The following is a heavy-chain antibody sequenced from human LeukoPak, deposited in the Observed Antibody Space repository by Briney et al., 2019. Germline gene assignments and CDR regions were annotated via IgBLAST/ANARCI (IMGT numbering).Heavy chain of an antibody. Sequence: GGSLRLSCAASGFTFSSYGMHWVRQAPGKGLEWVAIISYDGSNKYYADSVKGRFTISRDNSKNTLYLQMNSLRAEDTAVYYCAKANLRIAGATMDYWGQGTLVTVSS. V-gene: IGHV3-30*18. J-gene: IGHJ4*02. D-gene: IGHD1-26*01. CDR1: GFTFSSYG. CDR2: ISYDGSNK. CDR3: AKANLRIAGATMDY.